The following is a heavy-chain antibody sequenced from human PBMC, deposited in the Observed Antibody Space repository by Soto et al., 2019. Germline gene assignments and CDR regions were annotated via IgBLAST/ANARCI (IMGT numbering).Heavy chain of an antibody. CDR1: VFSFNFYA. CDR3: VRDSGANYGTFWYFDL. J-gene: IGHJ2*01. CDR2: ISNDGSSE. D-gene: IGHD5-18*01. V-gene: IGHV3-30-3*01. Sequence: QVQLVESGGGVVQPGRSLRISCAATVFSFNFYAMYWVRQAPGKGLEWVAMISNDGSSENYADSVRGRFIISRDNSKKTLFLQMNSLRPEDTATYYCVRDSGANYGTFWYFDLWGRGTLVTVSS.